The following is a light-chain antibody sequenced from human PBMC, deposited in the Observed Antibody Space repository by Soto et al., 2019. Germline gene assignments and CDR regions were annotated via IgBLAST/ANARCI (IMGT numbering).Light chain of an antibody. V-gene: IGKV3-20*01. J-gene: IGKJ2*01. CDR1: QSVSSSY. CDR2: GAY. CDR3: QQYDSSQYT. Sequence: EIVLTQSPGTLSLSPGERATLSCRASQSVSSSYLAWYQQKPGQATRLLIYGAYSMATGIPDRFSGSWSGTDFTLTISRLEPEDFAVYYCQQYDSSQYTFGQGTKLEIK.